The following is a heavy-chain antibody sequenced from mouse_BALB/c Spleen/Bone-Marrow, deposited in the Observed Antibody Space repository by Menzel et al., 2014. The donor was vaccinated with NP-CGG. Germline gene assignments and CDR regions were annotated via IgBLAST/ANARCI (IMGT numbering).Heavy chain of an antibody. V-gene: IGHV5-17*02. CDR1: GFTFSSFG. D-gene: IGHD2-14*01. Sequence: EVQRVESGGGLVQPGGSRKLSCAASGFTFSSFGMHWVRQAPEKGLEWVAYISSGSSTIYYAGTVKGRFTISRDNPKNTLFLQMTSLRSEDTAMYYCARDVPLYDVGYFDYWGQGTTLTVSS. CDR2: ISSGSSTI. CDR3: ARDVPLYDVGYFDY. J-gene: IGHJ2*01.